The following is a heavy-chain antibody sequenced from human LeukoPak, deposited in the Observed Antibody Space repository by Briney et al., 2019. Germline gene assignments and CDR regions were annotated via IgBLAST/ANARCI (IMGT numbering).Heavy chain of an antibody. J-gene: IGHJ6*02. D-gene: IGHD6-6*01. CDR2: ISYDGSNK. CDR3: ARSSNYYYGMDV. CDR1: EFTFSRYT. V-gene: IGHV3-30-3*01. Sequence: PGGSLRLSCAASEFTFSRYTMHWVRQAPGKGLDWVAIISYDGSNKYYADSVKGRFTISRDNSKNTLYLQMNSLRAEDTAVYYCARSSNYYYGMDVWGQGTTVTVSS.